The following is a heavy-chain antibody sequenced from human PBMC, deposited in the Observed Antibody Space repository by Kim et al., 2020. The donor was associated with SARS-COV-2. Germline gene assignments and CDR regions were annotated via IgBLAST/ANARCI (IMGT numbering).Heavy chain of an antibody. J-gene: IGHJ1*01. D-gene: IGHD3-22*01. CDR3: ARDPTGGYYDSSGYYVEYFQH. Sequence: ASVKVSCKASGYTFTSYGISWVRQAPGQGLEWMGWISAYNGNTNYAQKLQGRVTMTTDTSTSTAYMELRSLRSDDTAVYYCARDPTGGYYDSSGYYVEYFQHWGQGTLVTVSS. V-gene: IGHV1-18*01. CDR2: ISAYNGNT. CDR1: GYTFTSYG.